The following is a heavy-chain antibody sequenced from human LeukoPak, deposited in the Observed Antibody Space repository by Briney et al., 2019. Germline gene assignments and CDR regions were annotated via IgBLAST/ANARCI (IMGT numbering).Heavy chain of an antibody. CDR3: ARRSYHLLYGYYYYYMDV. CDR2: INHSGNI. J-gene: IGHJ6*03. CDR1: GGSLSGYY. V-gene: IGHV4-34*01. Sequence: SETLSLTCAVYGGSLSGYYWSWIRQSPEKGLEWIAEINHSGNINYNPSLQSRLTISVDTSKSQFSLMLRSVTVADTAVYYCARRSYHLLYGYYYYYMDVWGQGTTVTVSS. D-gene: IGHD2-2*02.